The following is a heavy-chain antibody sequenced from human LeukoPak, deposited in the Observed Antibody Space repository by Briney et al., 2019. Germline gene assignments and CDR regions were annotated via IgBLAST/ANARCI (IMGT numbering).Heavy chain of an antibody. CDR2: IRYDGSTN. Sequence: GGSLRLSCAASGFTSRNYDMHWVRQPPGKGLEWVAFIRYDGSTNYYAESVKGRFTISRDNSKNTLYLQMNSLRAEDTAVYYCARDQASSWFFGYWGQGTLVTVSS. CDR1: GFTSRNYD. V-gene: IGHV3-30*02. J-gene: IGHJ4*02. D-gene: IGHD6-13*01. CDR3: ARDQASSWFFGY.